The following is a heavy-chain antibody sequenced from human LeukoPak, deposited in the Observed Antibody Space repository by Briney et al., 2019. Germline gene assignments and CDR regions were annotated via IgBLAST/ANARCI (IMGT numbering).Heavy chain of an antibody. CDR3: ANLTTTVTNSAPNNWFDP. Sequence: GGSLRLSCAASGFTFSSYAMSWVRQAPGKGLEWVSAIGGSGDSTYYADSVKGRFTISRDNSRNTLYLQMNSLSAEDTAVYYCANLTTTVTNSAPNNWFDPWGQGTLVTVSS. CDR2: IGGSGDST. CDR1: GFTFSSYA. D-gene: IGHD4-17*01. J-gene: IGHJ5*02. V-gene: IGHV3-23*01.